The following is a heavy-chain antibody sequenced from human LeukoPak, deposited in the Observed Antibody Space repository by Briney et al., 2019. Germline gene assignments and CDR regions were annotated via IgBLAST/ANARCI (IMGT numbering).Heavy chain of an antibody. D-gene: IGHD6-13*01. Sequence: ETLSLTCTVSGGSISSYYWSWIRQPPGKGLGWVSSISGSGDSTYYADSVKGRFTISRDNSKNTVYLQMNSLRAEDTAVYYCAKGGNTWYDYWGQVTLVTVSS. J-gene: IGHJ4*02. V-gene: IGHV3-23*01. CDR2: ISGSGDST. CDR1: GGSISSYY. CDR3: AKGGNTWYDY.